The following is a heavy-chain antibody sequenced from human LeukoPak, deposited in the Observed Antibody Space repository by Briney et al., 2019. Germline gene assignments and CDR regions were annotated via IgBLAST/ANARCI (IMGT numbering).Heavy chain of an antibody. CDR3: ARGGDWLFDY. Sequence: SETLSLACTVSGGSISSYYWSWIRQPPGKGLEWIGYIYYSGSTNYNPSLKSRVTISVDTSKNQFSLKLSSVTAADTAVYYCARGGDWLFDYWGQGILVTVSS. V-gene: IGHV4-59*01. CDR1: GGSISSYY. D-gene: IGHD2-21*02. J-gene: IGHJ4*02. CDR2: IYYSGST.